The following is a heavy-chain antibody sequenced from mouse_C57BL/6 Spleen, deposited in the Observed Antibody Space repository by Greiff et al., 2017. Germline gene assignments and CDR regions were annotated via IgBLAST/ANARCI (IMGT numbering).Heavy chain of an antibody. CDR1: GFSLTSYG. Sequence: VQLVESGPGLVQPSQSLSITCTVSGFSLTSYGVHWVRQSPGKGLEWLGVIWRGGSTDYNAAFMSRLSITKDNSKSQVFFKMNSLQADDTAIYYCAKRDCDSTGYFDVWGTVTTVTVSS. CDR3: AKRDCDSTGYFDV. V-gene: IGHV2-5*01. CDR2: IWRGGST. D-gene: IGHD2-4*01. J-gene: IGHJ1*03.